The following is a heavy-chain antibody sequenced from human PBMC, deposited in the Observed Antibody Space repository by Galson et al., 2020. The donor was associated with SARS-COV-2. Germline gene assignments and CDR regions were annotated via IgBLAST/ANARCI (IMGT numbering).Heavy chain of an antibody. CDR3: TRCSWNYYYYGMDV. CDR2: MRSETDGGTI. Sequence: GGPRRLSCAASGLTFTDAWMTWVRQAPGKGLEWVGPMRSETDGGTIEYAAPVKGRFIISRDDSKKTLYLQMNSLKTEDTAVYYCTRCSWNYYYYGMDVWGQGTTVTVSS. CDR1: GLTFTDAW. D-gene: IGHD2-15*01. J-gene: IGHJ6*02. V-gene: IGHV3-15*01.